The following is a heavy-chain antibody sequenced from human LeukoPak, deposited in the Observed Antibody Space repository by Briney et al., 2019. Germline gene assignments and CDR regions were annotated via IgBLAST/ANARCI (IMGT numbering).Heavy chain of an antibody. CDR3: ARDLHTFGFDY. Sequence: GASVKVSCKASGYTFTGYYIHWVRQAPGQGPEWMGWINPNSGGTNYAQKFQGRVTMTRDTSISTAYMELSRLRSDDTAVYYCARDLHTFGFDYWGQGTLVTVSS. V-gene: IGHV1-2*02. J-gene: IGHJ4*02. D-gene: IGHD3-16*01. CDR1: GYTFTGYY. CDR2: INPNSGGT.